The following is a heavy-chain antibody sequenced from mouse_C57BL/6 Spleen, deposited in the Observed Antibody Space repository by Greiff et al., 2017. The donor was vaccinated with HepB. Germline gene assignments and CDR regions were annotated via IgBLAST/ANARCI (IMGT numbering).Heavy chain of an antibody. Sequence: VQLQQPGAELVKPGASVKLSCKASGYTFTSYWMHWVKQRPGQGLEWIGMIHPNSGSTNYNEKFKSKATLTVDKSSSTAYMQLSSLTSEDSAVYYCARGGSSWYYAMDYWGQGTSVTVSS. V-gene: IGHV1-64*01. CDR3: ARGGSSWYYAMDY. CDR1: GYTFTSYW. D-gene: IGHD1-1*01. CDR2: IHPNSGST. J-gene: IGHJ4*01.